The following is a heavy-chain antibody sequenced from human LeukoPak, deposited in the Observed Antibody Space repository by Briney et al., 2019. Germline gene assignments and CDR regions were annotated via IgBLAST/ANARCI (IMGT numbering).Heavy chain of an antibody. V-gene: IGHV3-11*06. CDR2: ISSSSSSYT. CDR3: ARHSYCTNGVCYTDWFDP. CDR1: GFTFSDYY. J-gene: IGHJ5*02. Sequence: GGSLRLSCAASGFTFSDYYMSWIRQAPGKGLEWVSYISSSSSSYTNYADSVKGRFTISRDNAKNSLYLQMNSLRAEDTAVYYCARHSYCTNGVCYTDWFDPWGQGTLVTVSS. D-gene: IGHD2-8*01.